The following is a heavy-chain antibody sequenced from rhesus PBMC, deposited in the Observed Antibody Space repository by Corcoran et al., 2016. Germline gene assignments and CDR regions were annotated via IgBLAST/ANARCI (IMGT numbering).Heavy chain of an antibody. V-gene: IGHV3S25*01. CDR3: AKDFYNIWTGYYGFDY. CDR2: INSGGGST. Sequence: EVQLVESGGGLSKPGGSLRLSCAASGFTFSSYWMNWVRQAPGKGLDGVSAINSGGGSTYYADSGKGRFTVARDNSKNTLSLQMNSLRAEDTAVYYCAKDFYNIWTGYYGFDYWGQGVLVTVSS. J-gene: IGHJ4*01. D-gene: IGHD3-3*01. CDR1: GFTFSSYW.